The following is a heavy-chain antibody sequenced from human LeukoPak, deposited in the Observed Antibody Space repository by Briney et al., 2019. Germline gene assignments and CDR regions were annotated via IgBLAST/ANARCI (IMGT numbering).Heavy chain of an antibody. J-gene: IGHJ6*04. CDR2: VSWNGENK. Sequence: PGGSLRLFCAVSGYTLYHYGMIWLRQAPAKGLEWVSGVSWNGENKGYADSVKGRFSISRDNPKHSLYLQMNSLRPEDTAVYYCAKDVSYGSGISDGMDVWGEGTTVTVSS. D-gene: IGHD3-10*01. CDR1: GYTLYHYG. CDR3: AKDVSYGSGISDGMDV. V-gene: IGHV3-9*01.